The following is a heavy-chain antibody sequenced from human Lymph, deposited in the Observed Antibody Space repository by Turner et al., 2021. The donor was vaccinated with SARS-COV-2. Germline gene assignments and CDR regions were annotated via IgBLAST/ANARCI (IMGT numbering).Heavy chain of an antibody. CDR3: ARERDSSGWVDY. D-gene: IGHD3-22*01. CDR2: ISYDESDK. J-gene: IGHJ4*02. CDR1: GFTFSSYA. Sequence: QVQLVESGGGVVQPGRSLRLSCAASGFTFSSYAMHWVRQAPGKGLEWVAFISYDESDKYYADSVKGRFTFSRDNSKNTLYLRMDSLRAEDTAVYNCARERDSSGWVDYWGQGTLVTVSS. V-gene: IGHV3-30*04.